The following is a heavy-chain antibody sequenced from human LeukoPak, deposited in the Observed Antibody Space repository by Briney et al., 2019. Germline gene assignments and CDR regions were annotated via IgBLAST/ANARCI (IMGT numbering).Heavy chain of an antibody. Sequence: GRSLRLSCAASGFTFSTYALHWVRQAPGKGLEWVSYISSSGSTRTYADSVKGRFTISRDNAKNSLYLEMSSLRAEDTAVYYCAREIVSAVAGNFDYWGQGTLATVSS. CDR2: ISSSGSTR. D-gene: IGHD6-19*01. CDR3: AREIVSAVAGNFDY. V-gene: IGHV3-48*03. CDR1: GFTFSTYA. J-gene: IGHJ4*02.